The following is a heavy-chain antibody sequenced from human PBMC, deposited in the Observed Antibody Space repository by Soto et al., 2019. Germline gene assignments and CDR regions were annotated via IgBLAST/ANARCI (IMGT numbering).Heavy chain of an antibody. J-gene: IGHJ4*02. D-gene: IGHD3-22*01. CDR1: GFTFSSYS. Sequence: EVQLLESGGGLVQPGGSLRLSCAASGFTFSSYSMSWVRQAPGKGLEWVSAISGSGGSTYYADSVKGRFTISRDNSKNTLYLQMNSLRAEDTAVYYCAKYRLYDSSGYYYWGQGTLVTVSS. CDR2: ISGSGGST. CDR3: AKYRLYDSSGYYY. V-gene: IGHV3-23*01.